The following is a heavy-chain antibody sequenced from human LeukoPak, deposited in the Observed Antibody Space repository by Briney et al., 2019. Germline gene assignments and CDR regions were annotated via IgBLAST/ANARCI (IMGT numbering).Heavy chain of an antibody. D-gene: IGHD3-10*01. Sequence: GGSLRLSCAASGFTVSSNYMSWVRQAPGKGLEWVGRIKSKTDGGTTDYAAPVKGRFTISRDDSKNTLYLQMNSLKTEDTAVYYCTTSIRGVIDYWGQGTLVTVSS. V-gene: IGHV3-15*01. J-gene: IGHJ4*02. CDR2: IKSKTDGGTT. CDR3: TTSIRGVIDY. CDR1: GFTVSSNY.